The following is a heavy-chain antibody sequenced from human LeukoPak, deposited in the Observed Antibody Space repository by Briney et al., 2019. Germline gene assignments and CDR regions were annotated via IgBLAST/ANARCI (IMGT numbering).Heavy chain of an antibody. Sequence: PSGTLSLTCTVSGGSISSYYWSWIRQPPGKGLEWIGYIYYSGSTNYNPSLKSRVTISVDTSKNQFSLKLSSVTAADTAVYYCARHSSGWDYFDYWGQGTLVTVSS. V-gene: IGHV4-59*01. J-gene: IGHJ4*02. CDR1: GGSISSYY. CDR3: ARHSSGWDYFDY. D-gene: IGHD6-19*01. CDR2: IYYSGST.